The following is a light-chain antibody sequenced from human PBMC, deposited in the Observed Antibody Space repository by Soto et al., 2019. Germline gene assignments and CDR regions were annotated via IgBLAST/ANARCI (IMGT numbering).Light chain of an antibody. CDR1: QSVLYSSNNKNY. V-gene: IGKV4-1*01. Sequence: IVMIQSPDSLTVSLGERATINCKSSQSVLYSSNNKNYLAWYQQKPGHPPNLLIYWASTRESGVPDRFSGSGSGTDFTLTISSLQAEDVAVYYCQQYYSVPYTFGQGTKLEIK. J-gene: IGKJ2*01. CDR3: QQYYSVPYT. CDR2: WAS.